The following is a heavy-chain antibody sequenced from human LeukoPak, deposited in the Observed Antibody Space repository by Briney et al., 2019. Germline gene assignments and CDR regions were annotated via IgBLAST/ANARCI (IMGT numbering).Heavy chain of an antibody. D-gene: IGHD3-22*01. CDR3: ARDTYYDSSGTYYFDY. CDR1: GFTFNLYA. Sequence: GGSLRLSCAASGFTFNLYAMSWVRQAPGKGLERVSAISGSADSTYYADSVKGRFTISRDNAKNSLYLQMNSLRAEDTAAYYCARDTYYDSSGTYYFDYWGQGTLVTVSS. V-gene: IGHV3-23*01. CDR2: ISGSADST. J-gene: IGHJ4*02.